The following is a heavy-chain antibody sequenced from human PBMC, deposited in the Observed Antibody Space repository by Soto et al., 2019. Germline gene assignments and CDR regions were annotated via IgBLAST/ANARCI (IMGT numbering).Heavy chain of an antibody. V-gene: IGHV4-38-2*01. CDR1: VYSISSAYY. D-gene: IGHD5-12*01. CDR2: VYHSGST. CDR3: ARGSFYSRYDHYEY. J-gene: IGHJ4*02. Sequence: SETLSLTCVFSVYSISSAYYWGWIRQPPGKGLEWIGSVYHSGSTYYNPSLKSRVTISVDTSKNQFSLKLSSVTAADTAVYYCARGSFYSRYDHYEYWGQGTLVTVSS.